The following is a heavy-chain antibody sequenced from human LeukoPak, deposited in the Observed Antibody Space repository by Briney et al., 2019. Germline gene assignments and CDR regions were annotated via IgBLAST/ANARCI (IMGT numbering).Heavy chain of an antibody. D-gene: IGHD2-15*01. J-gene: IGHJ4*02. Sequence: PGGSLSLSCPASGFTFSSYWIGCVRQAPGKGLEWVANIKQDGSEKYYVDSVKGRFTISRDNAKNSLYLQMNSLRAEDTAVYYCARDRHDSADYFDYWGQGTLVTVSS. CDR2: IKQDGSEK. CDR1: GFTFSSYW. CDR3: ARDRHDSADYFDY. V-gene: IGHV3-7*01.